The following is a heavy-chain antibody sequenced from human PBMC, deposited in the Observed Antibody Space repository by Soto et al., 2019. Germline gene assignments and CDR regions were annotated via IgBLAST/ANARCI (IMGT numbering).Heavy chain of an antibody. CDR2: IYYSGST. V-gene: IGHV4-30-4*01. Sequence: QVQLQESGPGLVKPSQTLSLTCTVSGGSISSGDYYWSWIRQPPGKGLEWIGYIYYSGSTYYNPSLKSRVTIAVDTSKNQFSLKLSSVTAADTAVYYCARRGPGLHYYNWFDPWGQGTLVTVSS. J-gene: IGHJ5*02. D-gene: IGHD3-10*01. CDR1: GGSISSGDYY. CDR3: ARRGPGLHYYNWFDP.